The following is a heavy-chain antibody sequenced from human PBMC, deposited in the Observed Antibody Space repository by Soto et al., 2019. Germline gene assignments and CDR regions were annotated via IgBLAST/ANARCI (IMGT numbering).Heavy chain of an antibody. J-gene: IGHJ5*02. D-gene: IGHD6-19*01. V-gene: IGHV4-59*01. CDR2: IYYSGST. Sequence: TLSLTCTVSGGSISSYYWSWIRQPPGKGLEWIGYIYYSGSTNYNPSLKSRVTISVDTSKNQFSLKLSSVTAADTAVYYCAREGLYSSGWYNWFDPWGQGTLVTVSS. CDR3: AREGLYSSGWYNWFDP. CDR1: GGSISSYY.